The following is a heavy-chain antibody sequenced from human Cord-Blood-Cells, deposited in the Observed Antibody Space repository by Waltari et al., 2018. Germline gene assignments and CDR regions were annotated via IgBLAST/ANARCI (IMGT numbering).Heavy chain of an antibody. Sequence: QVQLQESGPGLVKPSETLSLTCTVSGGSISSYYWSWIRQPPGKGLEWIGYIYYSGSTNYHPTVKCRVTIAGDTSKNRCSLWLSSGTAADTAVYYCARHPRYSGSINWFDPWGQGTLVTVSS. J-gene: IGHJ5*02. V-gene: IGHV4-59*08. CDR3: ARHPRYSGSINWFDP. CDR2: IYYSGST. D-gene: IGHD1-26*01. CDR1: GGSISSYY.